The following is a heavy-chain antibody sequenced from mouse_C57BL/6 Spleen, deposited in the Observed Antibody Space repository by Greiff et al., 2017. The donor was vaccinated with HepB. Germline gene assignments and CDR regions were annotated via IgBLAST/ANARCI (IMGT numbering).Heavy chain of an antibody. CDR3: ARGATVVAHWYFDV. Sequence: GYTFTSYWITWVKQRPGQGLEWIGDICPGSGSTNYNEKFKSKATLTVDTSSSTAYMQLSSLTSEDSAVYYCARGATVVAHWYFDVWGTGTTVTVSS. D-gene: IGHD1-1*01. CDR1: GYTFTSYW. V-gene: IGHV1-55*01. J-gene: IGHJ1*03. CDR2: ICPGSGST.